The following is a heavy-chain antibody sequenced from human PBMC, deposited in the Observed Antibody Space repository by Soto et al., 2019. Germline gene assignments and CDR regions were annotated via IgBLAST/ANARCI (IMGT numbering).Heavy chain of an antibody. D-gene: IGHD2-21*02. J-gene: IGHJ4*02. CDR1: GFTFTNYA. Sequence: EVQLLESGGGLVQPGGSLRLSCEASGFTFTNYAMSWVRQAPGKGLEWVSAISGSGGNTYYSDSVKGRFTITRDNSKNTLYLQMNSLRAEDTAVYYCAKGGVIAVVTARFDYWGQGALVTVSS. V-gene: IGHV3-23*01. CDR2: ISGSGGNT. CDR3: AKGGVIAVVTARFDY.